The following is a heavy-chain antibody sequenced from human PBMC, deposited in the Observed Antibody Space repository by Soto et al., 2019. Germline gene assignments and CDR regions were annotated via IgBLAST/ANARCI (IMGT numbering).Heavy chain of an antibody. V-gene: IGHV3-21*01. CDR2: ISSSSSYI. Sequence: GSLRLSCAASGFTFSSYSMNWVRQAPGKGLEWVSSISSSSSYIYYADSVKGRFTISRDNAKNSLYLQMNSLRAEGTAVYYCAREYCSSTSCLNWFDPWGRGTLDPVSS. D-gene: IGHD2-2*01. J-gene: IGHJ5*02. CDR1: GFTFSSYS. CDR3: AREYCSSTSCLNWFDP.